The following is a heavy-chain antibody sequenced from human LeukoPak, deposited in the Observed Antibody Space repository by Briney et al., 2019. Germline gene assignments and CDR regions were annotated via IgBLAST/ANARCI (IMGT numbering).Heavy chain of an antibody. V-gene: IGHV3-23*01. D-gene: IGHD3-10*01. Sequence: GGSLRLSCAASGFTFSSYAMSWVRQAPGKGLEWVSAISGSGGSTYYADSVKGRFTISRDNSKNTLYLQMNSLRAEDTAVYYCASGVLWFGDFSYYMDVWGKGTTVTISS. CDR3: ASGVLWFGDFSYYMDV. CDR2: ISGSGGST. CDR1: GFTFSSYA. J-gene: IGHJ6*03.